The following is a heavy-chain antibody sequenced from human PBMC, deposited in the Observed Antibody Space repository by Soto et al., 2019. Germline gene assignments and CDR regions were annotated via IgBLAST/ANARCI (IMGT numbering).Heavy chain of an antibody. CDR3: ARGCGGDCYFAFDI. CDR1: GFTVSSNY. J-gene: IGHJ3*02. V-gene: IGHV3-53*05. Sequence: GGSLRLSCAASGFTVSSNYMSWVRQAPGKGLEWVSVIYSGGSTYYADSVKGRFTISRDNSKNTLDLQMNSLRSVDMAVYYCARGCGGDCYFAFDIWGQGTMVTVPS. CDR2: IYSGGST. D-gene: IGHD2-21*02.